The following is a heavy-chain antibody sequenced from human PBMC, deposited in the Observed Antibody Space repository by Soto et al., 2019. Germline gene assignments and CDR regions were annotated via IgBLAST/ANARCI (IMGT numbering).Heavy chain of an antibody. V-gene: IGHV3-9*01. CDR1: GFTFDDYA. Sequence: GGSLRLSCAASGFTFDDYAMHWVRQAPGKGLEWVSGISWNSGSIGYADSVKGRFTISRDNAKNSLYLQMNSLRAEDTAVYYCARGIFGVGSYGMDVWGQGTTVTVSS. CDR3: ARGIFGVGSYGMDV. D-gene: IGHD3-3*01. J-gene: IGHJ6*02. CDR2: ISWNSGSI.